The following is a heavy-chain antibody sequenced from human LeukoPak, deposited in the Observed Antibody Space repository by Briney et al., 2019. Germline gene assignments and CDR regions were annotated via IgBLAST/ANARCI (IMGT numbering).Heavy chain of an antibody. CDR2: INSDGRST. V-gene: IGHV3-74*03. J-gene: IGHJ4*02. CDR1: GFTFSSYW. D-gene: IGHD2-2*03. Sequence: PGGSLRLSCAASGFTFSSYWMHWVRHAPGKGLVWVSRINSDGRSTKYADSVKGRFTISRDNAKNTLYVQMNNLRAEDTAVYYCARVDPKAPGDYSWGRGTLVSVSS. CDR3: ARVDPKAPGDYS.